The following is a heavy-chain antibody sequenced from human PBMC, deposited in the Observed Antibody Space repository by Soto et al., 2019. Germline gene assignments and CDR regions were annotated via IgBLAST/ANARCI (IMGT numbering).Heavy chain of an antibody. V-gene: IGHV4-59*01. J-gene: IGHJ5*02. CDR2: IYYSGST. CDR3: ARVLGVLVPAGIGAWFDP. CDR1: GGSISRYY. D-gene: IGHD2-2*01. Sequence: SETLSLTCTVSGGSISRYYWSWIRQPPGKGLEWIGYIYYSGSTNYNPSLKSRVTISVDTSKNQFSLKLSSVTAADTAVYYCARVLGVLVPAGIGAWFDPWGQGTLVTVSA.